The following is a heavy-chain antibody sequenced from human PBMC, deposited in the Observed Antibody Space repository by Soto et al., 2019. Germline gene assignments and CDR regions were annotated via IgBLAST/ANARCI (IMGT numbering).Heavy chain of an antibody. Sequence: SETLSLTCTVSGGSISSSNYYWVWIRQPPGKGLEWIGSIYYGGSTYYNPSLKSRVTMSVDTSKNQFSLKVNSVTAADTAVYYCARQPIAEAALDCWGQGTLVTVSS. CDR3: ARQPIAEAALDC. CDR1: GGSISSSNYY. CDR2: IYYGGST. J-gene: IGHJ4*02. D-gene: IGHD6-13*01. V-gene: IGHV4-39*01.